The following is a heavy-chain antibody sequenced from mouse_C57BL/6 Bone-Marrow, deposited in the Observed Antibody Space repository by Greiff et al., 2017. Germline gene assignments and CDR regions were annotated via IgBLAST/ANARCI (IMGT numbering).Heavy chain of an antibody. CDR1: GYTFTSYG. J-gene: IGHJ2*01. D-gene: IGHD2-10*02. CDR2: IYPRSGNT. CDR3: ARVWGYGPYYFDY. V-gene: IGHV1-81*01. Sequence: QVQPQQSGAELARPGASVKLSCKASGYTFTSYGISWVKQRTGQGLEWIGEIYPRSGNTYYNEKFKGKATLTADKSSSTAYMELRSLTYEDSAVYFCARVWGYGPYYFDYWGQGTTLTVSS.